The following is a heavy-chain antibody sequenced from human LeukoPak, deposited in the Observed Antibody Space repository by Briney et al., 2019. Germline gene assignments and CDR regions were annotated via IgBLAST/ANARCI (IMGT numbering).Heavy chain of an antibody. CDR1: GGSISSGSYY. Sequence: SETLSLTCTVSGGSISSGSYYWSWIRQPAGKGLEWIGRIYTSGTTNYNPSLKSRVTISLDMSKNQFSLKLSSVTAADTAVYYCARQDFGSGILPGYWGQGTLVTVSS. D-gene: IGHD3-10*01. CDR2: IYTSGTT. V-gene: IGHV4-61*02. CDR3: ARQDFGSGILPGY. J-gene: IGHJ4*02.